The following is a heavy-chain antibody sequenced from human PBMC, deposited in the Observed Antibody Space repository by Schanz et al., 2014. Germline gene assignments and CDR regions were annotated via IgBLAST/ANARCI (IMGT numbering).Heavy chain of an antibody. CDR1: GFSFGTYA. V-gene: IGHV3-23*01. D-gene: IGHD1-1*01. J-gene: IGHJ4*02. CDR2: ITYNGGTI. CDR3: AKIERNED. Sequence: EVHLLESGGGLVQPGGSLRLSCAASGFSFGTYAMSWVRQAPGKGVEWISYITYNGGTIYYADSVKGRFTISRDNAKNTLYLQMNSLRAEDTAVYFCAKIERNEDWGQGTLVTVAS.